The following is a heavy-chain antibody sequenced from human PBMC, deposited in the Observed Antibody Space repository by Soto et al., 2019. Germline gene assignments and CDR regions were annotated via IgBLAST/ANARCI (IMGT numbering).Heavy chain of an antibody. CDR2: INHSGST. CDR1: GGSFSPYF. V-gene: IGHV4-34*01. Sequence: SETLSLTCAVYGGSFSPYFWSWSRQPPGKGLEWIGEINHSGSTNYNPSLPRRATLSVDTSKNQVSLKLTSVTAADTAVYYCARLASGWQYYYFDFWGRGTPVTVSS. CDR3: ARLASGWQYYYFDF. D-gene: IGHD6-19*01. J-gene: IGHJ2*01.